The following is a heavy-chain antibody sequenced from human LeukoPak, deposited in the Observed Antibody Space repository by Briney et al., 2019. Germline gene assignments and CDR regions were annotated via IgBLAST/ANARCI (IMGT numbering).Heavy chain of an antibody. CDR1: GGSISSYY. J-gene: IGHJ5*02. CDR2: IYYSGST. V-gene: IGHV4-59*01. D-gene: IGHD5-24*01. Sequence: SETLSLTCTVYGGSISSYYWSWIRQPPGKGLEWIGYIYYSGSTNYNPSLKSRVTISVGTSKNQFSLQLSSVTAADAAVYYCARDGGDGPQLGLFDPWGQGTLVTVSS. CDR3: ARDGGDGPQLGLFDP.